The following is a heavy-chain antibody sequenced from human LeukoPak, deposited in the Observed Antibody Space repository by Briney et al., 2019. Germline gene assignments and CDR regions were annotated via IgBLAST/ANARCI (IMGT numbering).Heavy chain of an antibody. Sequence: GGSLRLSCAASGFTFSDYYMSWIRQAPGKGLEWVSYISSSSSTIYYADSVKGRFTISRDNAKNSLYLQMNSLRSEDTAVYYCAADTSDHYYYYYYMDVWGKGTMVTVSS. V-gene: IGHV3-11*01. CDR1: GFTFSDYY. J-gene: IGHJ6*03. CDR3: AADTSDHYYYYYYMDV. CDR2: ISSSSSTI.